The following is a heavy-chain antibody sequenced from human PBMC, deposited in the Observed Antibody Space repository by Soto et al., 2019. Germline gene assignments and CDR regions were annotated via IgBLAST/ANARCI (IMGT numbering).Heavy chain of an antibody. CDR1: GFTFSSYS. CDR3: ARDTLHYYDSPGY. J-gene: IGHJ4*02. D-gene: IGHD3-22*01. CDR2: ISSSSSYI. Sequence: PGGSLRLSCAASGFTFSSYSMNWVRQAPGKGLEWGSSISSSSSYIYYADSVKGRFTISRDNAKNSLYLQMNSLRAEDTAVYYCARDTLHYYDSPGYWGQGTLVTVSS. V-gene: IGHV3-21*01.